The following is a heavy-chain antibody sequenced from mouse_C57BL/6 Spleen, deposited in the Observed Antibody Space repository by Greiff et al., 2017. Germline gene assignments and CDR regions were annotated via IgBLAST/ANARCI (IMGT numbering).Heavy chain of an antibody. J-gene: IGHJ4*01. V-gene: IGHV3-6*01. CDR1: GYSITSGYY. CDR3: ARWDYYGSSHAMDY. CDR2: ISYDGSN. Sequence: EVKVEESGPGLVKPSQSLSLTCSVTGYSITSGYYWNWIRQFPGNKLEWMGYISYDGSNNYNPSLKNRISITRDTSKNQFFLKLNSVTTEDTATYYCARWDYYGSSHAMDYWGQGTSVTVSS. D-gene: IGHD1-1*01.